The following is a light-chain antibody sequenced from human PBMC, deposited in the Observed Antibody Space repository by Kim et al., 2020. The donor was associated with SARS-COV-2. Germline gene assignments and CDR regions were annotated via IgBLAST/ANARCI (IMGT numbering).Light chain of an antibody. CDR2: GAS. V-gene: IGKV3-15*01. CDR3: QQYYNWPQT. J-gene: IGKJ1*01. CDR1: QSVSSN. Sequence: EIGMTQSPATLSVSPGERATLSCRASQSVSSNLAWYQQKPGLAPRLLIYGASTRATGVPARFSGSGSGTEFTLTISSLQSEDFAVYYCQQYYNWPQTFGQGTKVDIK.